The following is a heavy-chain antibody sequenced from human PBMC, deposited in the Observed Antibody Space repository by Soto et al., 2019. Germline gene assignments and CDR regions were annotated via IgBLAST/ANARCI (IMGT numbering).Heavy chain of an antibody. Sequence: QVQLVESGGGVVQPGRSPRLSCAASGFTFSNFGMHWVRQAPGKGLEWVAVISSDGGDKYYSHSVKDRFTISRDNSKNTLFLQMNSLRVEDTAVYYCVKGSEVARQELDHWGQVILVTVSS. CDR2: ISSDGGDK. J-gene: IGHJ4*02. V-gene: IGHV3-30*18. D-gene: IGHD2-15*01. CDR3: VKGSEVARQELDH. CDR1: GFTFSNFG.